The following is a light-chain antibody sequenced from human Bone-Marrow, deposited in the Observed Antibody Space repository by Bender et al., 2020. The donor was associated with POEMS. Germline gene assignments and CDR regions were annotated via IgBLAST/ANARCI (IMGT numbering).Light chain of an antibody. CDR1: AVPNQY. Sequence: SYELTQPPSVSVSPGQTARITCSGDAVPNQYSFWYQQKPGQAPIVVIYKDTERPSGIPRRFSGSKSGYTASLTVSGLQAEDEGYYYCGSYAGNSNFVFGGRTRLTVV. CDR2: KDT. J-gene: IGLJ3*02. V-gene: IGLV3-25*02. CDR3: GSYAGNSNFV.